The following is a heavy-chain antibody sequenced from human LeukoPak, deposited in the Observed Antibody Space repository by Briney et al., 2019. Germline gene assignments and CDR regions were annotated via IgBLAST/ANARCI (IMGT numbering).Heavy chain of an antibody. CDR1: GGSISSYY. V-gene: IGHV4-59*08. CDR2: IFYTGRT. CDR3: ARFAYCGSNCWYYFDY. J-gene: IGHJ4*02. D-gene: IGHD2-21*02. Sequence: PSETLSLTCTVSGGSISSYYWSWIRQPPGKGLEWIGYIFYTGRTNYNPSLKSRVTISVDTSENQFSLKLSSVTAADTAVYYCARFAYCGSNCWYYFDYWGQGILVTVSS.